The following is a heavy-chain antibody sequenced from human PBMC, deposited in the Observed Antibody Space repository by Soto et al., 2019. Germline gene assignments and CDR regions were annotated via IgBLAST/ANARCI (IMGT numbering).Heavy chain of an antibody. V-gene: IGHV4-34*01. Sequence: PSETLCLTCAVQGASFGDYYWNWIRQPPGKGLEWLGEINHSGNTNYNPSLKSRVTISVDTSKNQFSLKLTSVTAEDTAFYYCARSVRPLSWFDPWGQGTLVTVSS. CDR2: INHSGNT. J-gene: IGHJ5*02. D-gene: IGHD3-10*01. CDR3: ARSVRPLSWFDP. CDR1: GASFGDYY.